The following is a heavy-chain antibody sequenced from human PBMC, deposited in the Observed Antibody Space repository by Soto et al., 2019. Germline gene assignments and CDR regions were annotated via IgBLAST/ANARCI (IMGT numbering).Heavy chain of an antibody. CDR2: IIPILGIA. CDR3: ARSYYSDSSGPNSGY. V-gene: IGHV1-69*10. D-gene: IGHD3-22*01. Sequence: GASVKVSCKASGYAYTNYGIIWVRQAPGQGLEWMGWIIPILGIANYAQKFQGRVTITPDKSTSTAYMELSSLRSADTALYYCARSYYSDSSGPNSGYWGQGSLGTVSS. CDR1: GYAYTNYG. J-gene: IGHJ4*02.